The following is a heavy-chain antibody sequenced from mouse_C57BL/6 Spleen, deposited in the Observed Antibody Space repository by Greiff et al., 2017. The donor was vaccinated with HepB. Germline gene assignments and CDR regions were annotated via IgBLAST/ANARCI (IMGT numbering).Heavy chain of an antibody. V-gene: IGHV1-66*01. CDR3: EEDIYDGYSYAMDY. Sequence: VQLQQSGPELVKPGASVKISCKASGYSFTSYYIHWVKQRPGQGLEWIGWIYPGSGNTKYNEKFKGKATLTADTSSSTAYMQLSSLTSEDSAVYYCEEDIYDGYSYAMDYWGQGTSVTVSS. D-gene: IGHD2-3*01. CDR1: GYSFTSYY. CDR2: IYPGSGNT. J-gene: IGHJ4*01.